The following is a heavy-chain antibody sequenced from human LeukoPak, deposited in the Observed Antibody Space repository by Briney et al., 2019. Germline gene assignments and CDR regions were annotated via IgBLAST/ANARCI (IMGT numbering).Heavy chain of an antibody. CDR2: INHSGST. Sequence: PSETLSLTCAVYGGSFSGYYWSWIRQPPGKGLEWIGEINHSGSTNYNPSLKSRVTISVDTSKNQFSLKLSSVTAADTAVYYCARGRQWLFGLNYWGQGTLVTVSS. CDR1: GGSFSGYY. V-gene: IGHV4-34*01. CDR3: ARGRQWLFGLNY. D-gene: IGHD6-19*01. J-gene: IGHJ4*02.